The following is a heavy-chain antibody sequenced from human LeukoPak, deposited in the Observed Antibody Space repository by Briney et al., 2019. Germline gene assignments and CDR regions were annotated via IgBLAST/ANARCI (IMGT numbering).Heavy chain of an antibody. J-gene: IGHJ4*02. CDR2: IYSSGST. CDR3: AKSGGYGLIDY. V-gene: IGHV4-39*01. CDR1: GGSISSSGYY. D-gene: IGHD1-26*01. Sequence: SETLSLTCTVSGGSISSSGYYWGWIRQPPGKGLEWIGNIYSSGSTYYNASLQSRVTISIDTSKNQFSLRLNSVTAADTAMYYCAKSGGYGLIDYWGQGTRVTVSS.